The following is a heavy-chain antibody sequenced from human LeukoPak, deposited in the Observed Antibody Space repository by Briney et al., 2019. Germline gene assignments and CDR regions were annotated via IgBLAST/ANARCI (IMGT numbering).Heavy chain of an antibody. J-gene: IGHJ5*02. CDR1: GLTFSSHA. V-gene: IGHV3-64*02. Sequence: GGSLRLSCAASGLTFSSHAMHWVRQAPGKGLEYVSAIVCNGWNTYYADSVRGRFTIYRDKYKDKVYVQMGSLRPEDAVVYYCARGGYYAAFDIWGQGALVTVSS. D-gene: IGHD3-3*01. CDR3: ARGGYYAAFDI. CDR2: IVCNGWNT.